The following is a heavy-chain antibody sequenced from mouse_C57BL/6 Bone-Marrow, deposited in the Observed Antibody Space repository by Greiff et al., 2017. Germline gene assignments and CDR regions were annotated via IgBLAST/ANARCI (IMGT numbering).Heavy chain of an antibody. D-gene: IGHD2-5*01. J-gene: IGHJ2*01. Sequence: QVQLQQSGAELVKPGASVKLSCKASGYTFTSYWMQWVKQRPGQGLEWIGEIDPSDSYTNYNQKFKGKATLTVDTSSSTAYMQLSSLTSEDSAVYYCAREVYSNSYFDYWGQGTTLTVSS. CDR1: GYTFTSYW. CDR2: IDPSDSYT. V-gene: IGHV1-50*01. CDR3: AREVYSNSYFDY.